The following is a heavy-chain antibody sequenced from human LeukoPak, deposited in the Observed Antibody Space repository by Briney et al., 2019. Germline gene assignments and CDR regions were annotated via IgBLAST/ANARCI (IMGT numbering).Heavy chain of an antibody. CDR3: ARDVDRSGYYYCFSY. CDR1: GFTFSSYA. CDR2: ISYDGSNK. Sequence: GGSLRLSCAASGFTFSSYAMHWVRQAPGKGLEWVAVISYDGSNKYYTYSVKSRFTISRDNSTNTLYLQMNSLRAEDTAVYYCARDVDRSGYYYCFSYWGQGTLVTVSS. D-gene: IGHD3-22*01. J-gene: IGHJ4*02. V-gene: IGHV3-30*10.